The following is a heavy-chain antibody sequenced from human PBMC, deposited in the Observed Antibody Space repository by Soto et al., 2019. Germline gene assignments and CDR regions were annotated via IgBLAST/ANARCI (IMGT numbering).Heavy chain of an antibody. CDR3: ARGVREMVRGVIMGYYYYYMDV. J-gene: IGHJ6*03. D-gene: IGHD3-10*01. CDR2: INPNSGGT. V-gene: IGHV1-2*04. Sequence: ASVKVSCKASGYTFTGYYMHWVRQAPGQGLKWMGWINPNSGGTNYAQKFQGWVTMTRDTSISTAYMELSRLRSDDTAVYYCARGVREMVRGVIMGYYYYYMDVWGKGTTVTVSS. CDR1: GYTFTGYY.